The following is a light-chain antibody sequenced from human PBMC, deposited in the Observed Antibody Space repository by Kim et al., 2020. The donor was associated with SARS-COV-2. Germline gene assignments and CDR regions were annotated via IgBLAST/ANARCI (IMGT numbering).Light chain of an antibody. Sequence: SSELTQDPAVSVALGQTVRITCQGDSLRRYDPDWYQHKPGQAPVLVIYAKDKRPSGIPDRFSGSTSGTTAALTITGAQSEYGADYYCSSRDISGDLWVFG. J-gene: IGLJ3*02. CDR3: SSRDISGDLWV. CDR2: AKD. V-gene: IGLV3-19*01. CDR1: SLRRYD.